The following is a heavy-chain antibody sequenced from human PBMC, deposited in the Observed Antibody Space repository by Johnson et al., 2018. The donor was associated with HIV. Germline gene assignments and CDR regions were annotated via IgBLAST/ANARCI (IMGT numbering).Heavy chain of an antibody. V-gene: IGHV3-74*01. CDR1: GFTFSTYW. Sequence: VHLVESGGGLVQPGGSLRLSCAASGFTFSTYWMHWVRQAPGKGLVWISRINRDGSSTNYADSVKGRFTISRDNSKNTLFLQMNSLRAEDTAVYYCARELLRGPVVFGAFDTWGQGTKVTVSS. J-gene: IGHJ3*02. D-gene: IGHD3-10*01. CDR2: INRDGSST. CDR3: ARELLRGPVVFGAFDT.